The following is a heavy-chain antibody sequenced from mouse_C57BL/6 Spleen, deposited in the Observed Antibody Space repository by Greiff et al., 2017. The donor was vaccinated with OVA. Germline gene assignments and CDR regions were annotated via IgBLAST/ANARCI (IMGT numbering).Heavy chain of an antibody. CDR1: GYTFTSYW. J-gene: IGHJ3*01. V-gene: IGHV1-61*01. D-gene: IGHD2-3*01. CDR3: ARARDGYYVGFAY. Sequence: VQLQQSGAELVRPGSSVKLSCKASGYTFTSYWMDWVKQRPGQGLEWIGNIYPSDSETHYNQKFKDKATLTVDKSSSTAYMQLSSLTSEDSAVSYCARARDGYYVGFAYWGQGTLVTVSA. CDR2: IYPSDSET.